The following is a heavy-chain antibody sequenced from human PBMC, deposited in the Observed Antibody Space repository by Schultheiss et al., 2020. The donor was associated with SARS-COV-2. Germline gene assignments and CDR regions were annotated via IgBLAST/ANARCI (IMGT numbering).Heavy chain of an antibody. CDR2: IYYSGST. D-gene: IGHD3-22*01. V-gene: IGHV4-61*01. CDR3: ARAYDSSHFDI. Sequence: SETLSLTCTVSGGSISSSSYYWSWIRQPPGKGLEWIGYIYYSGSTNYNPSLKSRVTISVDTSKNQFSLKLSSVTAADTAVYYCARAYDSSHFDIWGQGTMVTVSS. CDR1: GGSISSSSYY. J-gene: IGHJ3*02.